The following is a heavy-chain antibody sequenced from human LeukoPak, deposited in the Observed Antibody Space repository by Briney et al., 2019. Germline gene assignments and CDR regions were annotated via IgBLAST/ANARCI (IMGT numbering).Heavy chain of an antibody. Sequence: GESLKISCKGSGYSFGSYWIAWVRQMPGKGLEWMGIIYPGDSDTRYSPSFQGQVTISADKSTGTAYLQWSSLKASDTAMYYCARSSCRGTSCPGDYWGQGTLVTVSS. D-gene: IGHD2-2*01. CDR3: ARSSCRGTSCPGDY. J-gene: IGHJ4*02. CDR2: IYPGDSDT. V-gene: IGHV5-51*01. CDR1: GYSFGSYW.